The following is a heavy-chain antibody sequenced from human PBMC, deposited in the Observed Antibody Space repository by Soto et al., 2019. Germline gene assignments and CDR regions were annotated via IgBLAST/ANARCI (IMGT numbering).Heavy chain of an antibody. J-gene: IGHJ4*02. CDR3: VRSRFVALGVTLVDY. Sequence: GASVKVSCKASGYTFTSYAMHWVRQAPGQRLEWMGWINAGNGNTKYSQKFQGRVTITRDTSASTAYMELSSLRAEDTAVYYCVRSRFVALGVTLVDYWGQGALVTVSS. D-gene: IGHD3-16*01. CDR2: INAGNGNT. CDR1: GYTFTSYA. V-gene: IGHV1-3*01.